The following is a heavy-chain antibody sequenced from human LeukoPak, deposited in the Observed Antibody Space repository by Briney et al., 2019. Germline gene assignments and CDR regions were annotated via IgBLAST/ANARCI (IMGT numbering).Heavy chain of an antibody. CDR1: GFTFSSYS. CDR3: AKGPLIEVAGTTWDY. Sequence: GGSLRLSCAASGFTFSSYSMNWVRQVPGKGLEWVSAISGSGGSTYYADSVRGRLTISRDNSENTLNLQMNSLGAEDTAVYYCAKGPLIEVAGTTWDYWGQGTLVTVSS. V-gene: IGHV3-23*01. CDR2: ISGSGGST. D-gene: IGHD6-19*01. J-gene: IGHJ4*02.